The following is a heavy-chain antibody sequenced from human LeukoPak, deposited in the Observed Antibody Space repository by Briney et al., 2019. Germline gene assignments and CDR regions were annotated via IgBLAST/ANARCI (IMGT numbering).Heavy chain of an antibody. CDR3: ARINYGDYFDY. CDR1: GFTFNDYT. J-gene: IGHJ4*02. Sequence: GGYLRLSCAASGFTFNDYTMHWVRQAPGKGLEWVSLISWNGGSTHYADSVKGRFTISRDNSKNSLFLQMHSLRAEDTAVYYCARINYGDYFDYWGQGTLVTVSS. V-gene: IGHV3-43*01. D-gene: IGHD4-17*01. CDR2: ISWNGGST.